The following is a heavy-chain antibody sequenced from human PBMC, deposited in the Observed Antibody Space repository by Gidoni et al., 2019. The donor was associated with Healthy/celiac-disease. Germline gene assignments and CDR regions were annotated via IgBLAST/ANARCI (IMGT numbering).Heavy chain of an antibody. CDR3: ARGGQRYGSAPSGGMDV. Sequence: QVQLQQWGAGLLKPSETLSLTCAVYGGSFSGYYWSWIRQPPGKGLEWIGEINHSGSTNYNPSLKSRVTISVDTSKNQFSLKLSSVTAADTAVYYCARGGQRYGSAPSGGMDVWGQGTTVTVSS. V-gene: IGHV4-34*01. D-gene: IGHD3-10*01. CDR1: GGSFSGYY. J-gene: IGHJ6*02. CDR2: INHSGST.